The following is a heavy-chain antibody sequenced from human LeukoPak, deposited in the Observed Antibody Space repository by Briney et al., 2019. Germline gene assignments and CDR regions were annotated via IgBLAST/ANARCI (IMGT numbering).Heavy chain of an antibody. J-gene: IGHJ4*02. V-gene: IGHV3-49*04. D-gene: IGHD6-19*01. CDR1: GFTFGDYA. Sequence: RSLRLSCTASGFTFGDYAMSWVRQAPGKGLEWVGFIRSKAYGGTTEYAASVNGRFTISRDDSKTIAYLQMNSLKTEDAALYYCARVGSGTVDYWGRGTLVTVSS. CDR2: IRSKAYGGTT. CDR3: ARVGSGTVDY.